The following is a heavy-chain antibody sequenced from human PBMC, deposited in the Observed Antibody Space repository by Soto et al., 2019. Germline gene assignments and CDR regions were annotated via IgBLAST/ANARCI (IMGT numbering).Heavy chain of an antibody. CDR2: IIPIFGTA. V-gene: IGHV1-69*13. CDR1: GGTFSSYA. D-gene: IGHD3-9*01. Sequence: SSVKVSCKASGGTFSSYAISWVRQAPGQGLEWMGGIIPIFGTANYAQKFQGRVTITVGESTSTAYMELSSLRSEDTAVYYCASTIHYAMLSGYYYGPCCSGVDGWGQGTTVTVSS. CDR3: ASTIHYAMLSGYYYGPCCSGVDG. J-gene: IGHJ6*02.